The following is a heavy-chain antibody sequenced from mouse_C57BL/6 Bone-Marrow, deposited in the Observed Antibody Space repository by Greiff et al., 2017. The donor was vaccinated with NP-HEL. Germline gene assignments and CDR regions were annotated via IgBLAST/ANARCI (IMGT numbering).Heavy chain of an antibody. Sequence: VKLMESGAELARPGASVKLSCKASGYTFTSYGISWVKQRTGQGLEWIGEIYPRSGNTYYNEKFKGKATLTADKSSSTAYMELRSLTSEDSAVYFCASPYNSYYFDYWGQGTTLTVSS. CDR3: ASPYNSYYFDY. D-gene: IGHD1-3*01. CDR1: GYTFTSYG. J-gene: IGHJ2*01. CDR2: IYPRSGNT. V-gene: IGHV1-81*01.